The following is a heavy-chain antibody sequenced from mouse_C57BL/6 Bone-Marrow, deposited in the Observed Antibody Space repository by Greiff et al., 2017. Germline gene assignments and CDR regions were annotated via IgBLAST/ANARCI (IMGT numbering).Heavy chain of an antibody. CDR1: GYTFTSYW. J-gene: IGHJ3*01. CDR3: ARHGGAWFAY. CDR2: IHPNSGST. D-gene: IGHD1-1*02. V-gene: IGHV1-64*01. Sequence: QVQLQQPGAELVKPGASVKLSCKASGYTFTSYWMHWVKQRPGQGLEWIGMIHPNSGSTNYNEKFKSKATLTVDKSSSTAYMQLSSLTSEDCAVYYCARHGGAWFAYWGQGTLVTVSA.